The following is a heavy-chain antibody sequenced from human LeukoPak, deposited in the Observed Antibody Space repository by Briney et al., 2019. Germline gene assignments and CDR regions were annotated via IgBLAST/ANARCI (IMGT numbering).Heavy chain of an antibody. CDR1: GFTFNNYE. CDR2: INSSGSTI. J-gene: IGHJ4*02. V-gene: IGHV3-48*03. D-gene: IGHD1-14*01. Sequence: GGSLRLSCAASGFTFNNYEMHWVRPAPGQGLEWVSYINSSGSTIYYADSVKGRFTISRDNAKNSLYLQMNSLRAEDTAVYYCAGLNHDYWGQGTLVTVSS. CDR3: AGLNHDY.